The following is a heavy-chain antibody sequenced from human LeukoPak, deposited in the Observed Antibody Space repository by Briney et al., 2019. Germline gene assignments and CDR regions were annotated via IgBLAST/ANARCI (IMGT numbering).Heavy chain of an antibody. J-gene: IGHJ4*02. CDR1: GFTFSSYE. CDR2: ITSSDSTT. Sequence: PGGSLRLSCVASGFTFSSYEMNWVRQAPGKGLEWLSYITSSDSTTHYADSVKGRFTISRDNSKNTLYLQMNSLRAEDTAVYYCAKTWLLGGQGTLVTVSS. D-gene: IGHD5-12*01. V-gene: IGHV3-48*03. CDR3: AKTWLL.